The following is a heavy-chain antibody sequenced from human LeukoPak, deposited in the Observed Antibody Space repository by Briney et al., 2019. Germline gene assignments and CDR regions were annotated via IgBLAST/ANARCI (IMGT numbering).Heavy chain of an antibody. D-gene: IGHD1-26*01. V-gene: IGHV3-48*01. J-gene: IGHJ4*02. Sequence: GGSLRLSCAASGFTFSSYSMNWVRQAPGKGLEWVSYISSSSSTIYYADSVKGRFTISRDNAKNSLYLQMNSLRAEDTAVYYCAREGVGAAYYFDYWGQVTLVTVSS. CDR1: GFTFSSYS. CDR2: ISSSSSTI. CDR3: AREGVGAAYYFDY.